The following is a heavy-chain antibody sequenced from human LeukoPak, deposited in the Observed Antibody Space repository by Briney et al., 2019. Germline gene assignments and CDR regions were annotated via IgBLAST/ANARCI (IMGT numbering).Heavy chain of an antibody. CDR3: ARARGGYGDYFDY. D-gene: IGHD4-17*01. V-gene: IGHV4-59*12. CDR1: GGSISSYY. Sequence: PSETLSLTCTVSGGSISSYYWSWIRQPPGKGLEWIGYIYYSGSTNYNPSLKSRVTISVDTSKNQFSLKLSSVTAADTAVYYCARARGGYGDYFDYWGQGTLVTVSS. CDR2: IYYSGST. J-gene: IGHJ4*02.